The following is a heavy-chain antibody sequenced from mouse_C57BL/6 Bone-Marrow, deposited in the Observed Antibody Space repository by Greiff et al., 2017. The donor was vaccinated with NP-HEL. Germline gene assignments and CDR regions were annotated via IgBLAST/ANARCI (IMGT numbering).Heavy chain of an antibody. Sequence: EVNVVESGGGLVKPGGSLKLSCAASGFTFSDYGMHWVRQAPEKGLEWVAYISSGSSTIYYADTVKGRFTISRDNAKNTLFLQMTSLRSEDTAMYYCARPMDYGSSYGFAYWGQGTLVTVSA. J-gene: IGHJ3*01. V-gene: IGHV5-17*01. CDR2: ISSGSSTI. D-gene: IGHD1-1*01. CDR3: ARPMDYGSSYGFAY. CDR1: GFTFSDYG.